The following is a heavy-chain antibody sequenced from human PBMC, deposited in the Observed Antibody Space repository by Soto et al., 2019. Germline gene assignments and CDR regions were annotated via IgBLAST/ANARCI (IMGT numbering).Heavy chain of an antibody. CDR1: GGTFSSYA. J-gene: IGHJ1*01. V-gene: IGHV1-69*13. CDR3: ARDVGMAGLLPH. Sequence: SVKVSCKASGGTFSSYAISWVRQAPGQGLEWMGGIIPIFGTANYAQKFQGRVTITAEESTSTVYMELSSLRSEDTAVYYCARDVGMAGLLPHWGQGTLVTVSS. D-gene: IGHD6-19*01. CDR2: IIPIFGTA.